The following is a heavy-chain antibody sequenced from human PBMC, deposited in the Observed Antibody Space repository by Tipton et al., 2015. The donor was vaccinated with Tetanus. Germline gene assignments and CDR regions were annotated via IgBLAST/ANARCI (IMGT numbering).Heavy chain of an antibody. CDR1: GASISDKKYY. J-gene: IGHJ4*02. D-gene: IGHD5-18*01. Sequence: LRLSCIVSGASISDKKYYWGWIRQAPGKGLEWIASVYFEGSTYYSPSLKSRLTIDVDTSQNLFSLRLTSVTAADTAVYYCARHLTYTYTSHYFDYWGLGTLVTVSS. CDR3: ARHLTYTYTSHYFDY. V-gene: IGHV4-39*02. CDR2: VYFEGST.